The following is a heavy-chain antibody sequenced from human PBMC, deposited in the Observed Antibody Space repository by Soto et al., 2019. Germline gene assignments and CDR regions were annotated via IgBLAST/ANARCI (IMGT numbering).Heavy chain of an antibody. CDR1: GFTFSSYS. J-gene: IGHJ3*02. D-gene: IGHD4-4*01. CDR3: ARDWYSNALAPDAFDI. CDR2: ISASSSNI. V-gene: IGHV3-48*02. Sequence: EVQLVESGGGLVQPGESLRLSCAASGFTFSSYSLNWVRQAPGKGLEWVSYISASSSNIYYADSVKGRFTISRDNANNSRYLQMNSLRDGDTAVYYGARDWYSNALAPDAFDIWGQGTMVIVSS.